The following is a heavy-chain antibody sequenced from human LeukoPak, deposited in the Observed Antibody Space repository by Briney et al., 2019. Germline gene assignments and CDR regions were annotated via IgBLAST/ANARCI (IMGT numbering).Heavy chain of an antibody. V-gene: IGHV3-64*04. CDR1: GFTFSSCT. CDR3: AKDSLGVTTVTHLYYYYGMDV. D-gene: IGHD4-11*01. J-gene: IGHJ6*02. Sequence: GGSLGLSCSASGFTFSSCTMHWVRQAPGKGLEYVSAISSNGGTTYYADSVKGRFTISRDNSKNTLYLQMNSLRAEDTAVYYCAKDSLGVTTVTHLYYYYGMDVWGQGTTVTVSS. CDR2: ISSNGGTT.